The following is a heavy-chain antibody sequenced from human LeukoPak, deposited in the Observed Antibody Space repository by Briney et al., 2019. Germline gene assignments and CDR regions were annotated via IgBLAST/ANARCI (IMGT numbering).Heavy chain of an antibody. CDR3: ARASVLTGYYILDH. CDR2: INPNSDDT. V-gene: IGHV1-2*02. D-gene: IGHD3-9*01. CDR1: GYTFTGYY. J-gene: IGHJ4*02. Sequence: GASVKVSCKASGYTFTGYYIHWVRQAPGQGLEWMGWINPNSDDTSFAQRFQGRVTMTRDTSISTAYMELSRLRSDDTAVYYCARASVLTGYYILDHWGQGTLVTVSS.